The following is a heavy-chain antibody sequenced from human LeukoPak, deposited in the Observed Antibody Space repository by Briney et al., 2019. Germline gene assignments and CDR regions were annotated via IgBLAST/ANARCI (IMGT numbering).Heavy chain of an antibody. CDR3: ARVPYGDYGGFDP. CDR2: IYHSGSA. Sequence: SETLSLTCTVSGSSISSAYYWGWIRQPPGKELEWIGSIYHSGSAFYDPSLKSRVTISVDTSKNQFSLKLRTVTAADTAIYYCARVPYGDYGGFDPWGQGTLVTVSS. D-gene: IGHD4-17*01. CDR1: GSSISSAYY. J-gene: IGHJ5*02. V-gene: IGHV4-38-2*02.